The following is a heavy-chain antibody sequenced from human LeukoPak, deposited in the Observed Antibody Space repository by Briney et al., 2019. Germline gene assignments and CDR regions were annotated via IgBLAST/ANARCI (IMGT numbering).Heavy chain of an antibody. CDR3: ARSGSGYLRYYFDY. CDR2: ISAYNGNT. J-gene: IGHJ4*02. CDR1: GYTFTSYG. Sequence: ASVKVSCKASGYTFTSYGISWVRQAPGRGLEWMGWISAYNGNTNYAQKLQGRVTLTTDTSTSTAYMELRSLRSDDTAVYYCARSGSGYLRYYFDYWGQGTLVTVSS. V-gene: IGHV1-18*01. D-gene: IGHD5-12*01.